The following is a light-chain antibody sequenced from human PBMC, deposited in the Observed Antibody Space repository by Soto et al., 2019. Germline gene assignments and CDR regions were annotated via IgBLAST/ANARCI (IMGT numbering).Light chain of an antibody. CDR1: SSYIGAGYD. CDR2: ANT. CDR3: QFYDDSLGRHVI. V-gene: IGLV1-40*01. J-gene: IGLJ2*01. Sequence: QSVLTQPPSVSGAPGQRVTISCTGSSSYIGAGYDVHWYQQLPGTAPKLLIYANTNRPSGVPDRFSGSKSGTSASLAITGLQAEDEAHYYCQFYDDSLGRHVIFGGGTKLTVL.